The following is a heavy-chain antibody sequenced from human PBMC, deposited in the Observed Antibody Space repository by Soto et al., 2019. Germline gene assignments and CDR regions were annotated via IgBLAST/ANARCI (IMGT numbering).Heavy chain of an antibody. J-gene: IGHJ4*02. CDR3: TPEGYYYDSSGYYPFDY. V-gene: IGHV3-23*01. D-gene: IGHD3-22*01. Sequence: GGSLRLSCAASGFTFSSYTMSWVRQAPGKGLEWVSTISGSGSSTDYAAPVKGRFTISRDDSKNTLYLQMNSLKTEDTAVYYCTPEGYYYDSSGYYPFDYWGQGTLVTVSS. CDR2: ISGSGSST. CDR1: GFTFSSYT.